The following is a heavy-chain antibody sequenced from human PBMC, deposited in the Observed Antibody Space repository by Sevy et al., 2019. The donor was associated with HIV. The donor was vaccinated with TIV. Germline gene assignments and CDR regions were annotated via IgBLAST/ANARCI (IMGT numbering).Heavy chain of an antibody. V-gene: IGHV6-1*01. CDR1: GDSVSSNSAA. Sequence: KQSQTLSLTCAISGDSVSSNSAAWNWIRQSPSRGLEWLGRTYYRSKWYNDYAVSVKSRITINPDTSKNQFSLQLNSVTPEDTAVYYCAGRSSGWSLYGVYYYYYGMDVWGQGTTVTVSS. CDR3: AGRSSGWSLYGVYYYYYGMDV. D-gene: IGHD6-19*01. CDR2: TYYRSKWYN. J-gene: IGHJ6*02.